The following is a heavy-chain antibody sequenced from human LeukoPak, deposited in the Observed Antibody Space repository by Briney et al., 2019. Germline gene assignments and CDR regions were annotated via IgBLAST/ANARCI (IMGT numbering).Heavy chain of an antibody. V-gene: IGHV4-34*01. D-gene: IGHD1-26*01. J-gene: IGHJ4*02. CDR2: INYSGST. Sequence: SETLSLTCAIYSESFSGYFWSWIRQPPGKGLEWIGEINYSGSTNYNPSLKSRVTISVDTSKNQFSLKLSSVTAADTAVYYCVRAGQGWWELPMGRYWGQGTLVTVSS. CDR1: SESFSGYF. CDR3: VRAGQGWWELPMGRY.